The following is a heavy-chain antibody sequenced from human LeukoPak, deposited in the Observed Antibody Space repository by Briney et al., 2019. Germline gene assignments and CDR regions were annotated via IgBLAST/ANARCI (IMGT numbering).Heavy chain of an antibody. V-gene: IGHV3-23*01. J-gene: IGHJ5*02. D-gene: IGHD1-1*01. Sequence: QPGGSLRLSCAASGFTFSHHGMNWVRQAPGKGLEWVSGIRTDGVTTYYADSVKGRFIISRDNSKNTVYLQMNSLRAEDTAVYYCARDKLDENWFDPWGQGTLVTVSS. CDR2: IRTDGVTT. CDR3: ARDKLDENWFDP. CDR1: GFTFSHHG.